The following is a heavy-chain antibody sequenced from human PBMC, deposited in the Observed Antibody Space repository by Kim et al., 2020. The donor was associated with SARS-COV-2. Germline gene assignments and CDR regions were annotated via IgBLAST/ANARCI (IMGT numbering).Heavy chain of an antibody. CDR3: ARGRGSNWSNLDY. Sequence: SQNFQGRVTITRDTAASTVSMELSSLRSEDTALYFCARGRGSNWSNLDYWGQGTLVTVSS. J-gene: IGHJ4*02. V-gene: IGHV1-3*01. D-gene: IGHD6-13*01.